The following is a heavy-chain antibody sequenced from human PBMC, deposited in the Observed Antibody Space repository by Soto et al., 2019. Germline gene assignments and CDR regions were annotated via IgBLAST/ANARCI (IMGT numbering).Heavy chain of an antibody. D-gene: IGHD3-22*01. J-gene: IGHJ4*02. CDR3: ARVYYYDSSGQPINGVYFDY. V-gene: IGHV4-59*12. CDR1: GGSIGTYY. CDR2: IYHSGST. Sequence: SETLSLTCTVSGGSIGTYYWRWIRQPLGKGLEWIGYIYHSGSTYYNPSLKSRVNISVDRSKNQFSLKLSSVTAADTAVYYCARVYYYDSSGQPINGVYFDYWGQGTLVTVS.